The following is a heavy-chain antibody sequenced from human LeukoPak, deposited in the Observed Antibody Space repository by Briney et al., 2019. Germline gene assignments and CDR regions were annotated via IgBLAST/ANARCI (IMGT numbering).Heavy chain of an antibody. CDR3: WKKLLGVGGPPPPLDY. D-gene: IGHD3-10*01. CDR2: ISSSSSYI. CDR1: GFTFSSYS. V-gene: IGHV3-21*04. Sequence: GGSLRLSCAASGFTFSSYSMNWVRQAPGKGLEWVSSISSSSSYIYYADSVKGRFTISRDNSKNTLFLQMNSLRADDTAIYYCWKKLLGVGGPPPPLDYWGQGTLVTASS. J-gene: IGHJ4*02.